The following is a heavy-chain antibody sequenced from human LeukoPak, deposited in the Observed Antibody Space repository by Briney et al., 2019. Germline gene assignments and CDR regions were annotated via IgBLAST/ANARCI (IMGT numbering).Heavy chain of an antibody. CDR2: ISYDASKK. D-gene: IGHD5-24*01. CDR1: GFTFSSYA. CDR3: ARAREMTTIALIDY. Sequence: PGRSLRLSCVASGFTFSSYAMDWVRQAPGKGLGWVAVISYDASKKYSAASVKGRFTISRDNSTNTLYLQMTSLRAADTAVYHCARAREMTTIALIDYWGQGTLVTVSS. J-gene: IGHJ4*02. V-gene: IGHV3-30-3*01.